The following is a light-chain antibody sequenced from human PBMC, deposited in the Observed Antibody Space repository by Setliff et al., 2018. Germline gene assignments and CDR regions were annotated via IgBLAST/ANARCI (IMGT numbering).Light chain of an antibody. CDR2: EVT. V-gene: IGLV2-18*02. Sequence: QSALTQPPSVSGSPGQSVTIYCTGASSDVANYYPVSCYQLPPGSAPKLIIYEVTDRPSGVPDRFSGSKSGNTASLTISGLQAEDEADYYCSSYSSSNIPFVFGTGTKVTVL. CDR3: SSYSSSNIPFV. CDR1: SSDVANYYP. J-gene: IGLJ1*01.